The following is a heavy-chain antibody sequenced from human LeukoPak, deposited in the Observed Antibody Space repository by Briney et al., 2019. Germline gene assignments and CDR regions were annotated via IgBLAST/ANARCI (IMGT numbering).Heavy chain of an antibody. CDR1: GGTFSSYA. CDR3: ASCTSCYTYYYYGMDV. Sequence: ASVMVSCKASGGTFSSYAISWVRQAPGQGLEWMGRIIPILGIANYAQKFQGRVTITADKSTSTAYMELSSLRSEDTAVYYCASCTSCYTYYYYGMDVWGQGTTVTVSS. CDR2: IIPILGIA. D-gene: IGHD2-2*02. V-gene: IGHV1-69*04. J-gene: IGHJ6*02.